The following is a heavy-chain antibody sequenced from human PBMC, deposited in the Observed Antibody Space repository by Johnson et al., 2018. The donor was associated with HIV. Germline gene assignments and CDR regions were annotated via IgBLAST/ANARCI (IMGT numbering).Heavy chain of an antibody. CDR1: GFSFSNYG. J-gene: IGHJ3*02. CDR3: AKDHPVVAERTGAFDI. V-gene: IGHV3-30*18. Sequence: QVQLVESGGGVVQPGRSQRLSCAASGFSFSNYGMHWVRQAPGKGLEWVAVISYDGSNKYYADSVKGRFTISRDNSKSTLYLQMNSLRAEDTAVYYCAKDHPVVAERTGAFDIWGQGTMVTVSS. D-gene: IGHD2-15*01. CDR2: ISYDGSNK.